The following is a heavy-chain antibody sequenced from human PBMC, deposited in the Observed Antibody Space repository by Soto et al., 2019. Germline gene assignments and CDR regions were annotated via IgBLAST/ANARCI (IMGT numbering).Heavy chain of an antibody. CDR1: GFTFSSYA. V-gene: IGHV3-23*01. CDR2: ISGSGGST. Sequence: GGSLRLSCAASGFTFSSYAMSWVRQAPGKGLEWVSAISGSGGSTYYADSVKGRFTISRDNSKNTLYLQMNSLRAEDTAVYYFAHSGGVAARRYYYYYGMDVWGQGTTFTVSS. CDR3: AHSGGVAARRYYYYYGMDV. D-gene: IGHD6-6*01. J-gene: IGHJ6*02.